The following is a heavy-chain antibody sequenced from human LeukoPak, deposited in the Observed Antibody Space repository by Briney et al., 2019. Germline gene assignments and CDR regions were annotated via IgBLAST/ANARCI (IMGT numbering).Heavy chain of an antibody. CDR3: AKAPATSCSGVYCYPFDH. Sequence: SETLSLTCTVAGGSIRSSSYYWGWIRQPPGKGLEWIGSIYYSGSTYYNPSLKSRVTISVDTSKNQFSLKLSSVTAEDAAVYYCAKAPATSCSGVYCYPFDHWGQGTLVTVSS. D-gene: IGHD2-15*01. CDR1: GGSIRSSSYY. J-gene: IGHJ4*02. V-gene: IGHV4-39*07. CDR2: IYYSGST.